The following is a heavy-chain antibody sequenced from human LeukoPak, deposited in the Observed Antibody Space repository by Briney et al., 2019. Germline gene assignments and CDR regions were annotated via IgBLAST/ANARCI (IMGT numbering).Heavy chain of an antibody. D-gene: IGHD3-16*01. Sequence: SETLSVSCTVSGSSISSSSYYWGWIRQPPGKGLEWIGSIYYSGSTNYNPSLKSRVTISVDASKNQFSLKLSAVTAADTAVYYCARDWGVYAFDIWGQGTMVTVSS. V-gene: IGHV4-39*07. CDR3: ARDWGVYAFDI. CDR2: IYYSGST. J-gene: IGHJ3*02. CDR1: GSSISSSSYY.